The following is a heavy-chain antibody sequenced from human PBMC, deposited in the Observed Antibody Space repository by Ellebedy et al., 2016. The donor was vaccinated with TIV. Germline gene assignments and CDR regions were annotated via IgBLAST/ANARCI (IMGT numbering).Heavy chain of an antibody. V-gene: IGHV3-30*02. Sequence: GESLKISCAASGFIFSSYGMHWVRQAPRKGLEWVAFIRYDGTNKFYADSGKGRFIISRDNSKNTLYLQMNSLRAEDTAVYYCARDYGDYTYSDAFDIWGQGTMVTVSS. CDR2: IRYDGTNK. CDR1: GFIFSSYG. J-gene: IGHJ3*02. D-gene: IGHD4-17*01. CDR3: ARDYGDYTYSDAFDI.